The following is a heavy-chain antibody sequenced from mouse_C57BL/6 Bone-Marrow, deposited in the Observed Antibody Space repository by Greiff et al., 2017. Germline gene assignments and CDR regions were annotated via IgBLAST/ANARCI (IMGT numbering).Heavy chain of an antibody. CDR1: GYAFSSSW. V-gene: IGHV1-82*01. CDR2: IYPGDGDT. J-gene: IGHJ2*01. CDR3: ARIYYGYDED. D-gene: IGHD2-2*01. Sequence: VHLVESGPELVKPGASVKISCKASGYAFSSSWMNWVKQRPGKGLEWIGRIYPGDGDTNYNGKFKGKATLTADKSSSTAYMQLSSLTSEDSAVYFCARIYYGYDEDWGQGTTLTVSS.